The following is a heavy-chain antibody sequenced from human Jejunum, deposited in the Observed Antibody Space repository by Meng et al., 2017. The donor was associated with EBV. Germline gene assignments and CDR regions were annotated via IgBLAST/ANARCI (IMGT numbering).Heavy chain of an antibody. D-gene: IGHD1-26*01. CDR2: SHYGGSA. CDR3: AGLEKVGAEYYFDY. J-gene: IGHJ4*02. V-gene: IGHV4-59*01. Sequence: LRDSGPALVHPFGALSPTCSVPVGSISGYRWSWIRQPPGQGLDWIAYSHYGGSAPYIPSLQSQVTISVDTSKSQFSLNLGSLTAADTAVYYCAGLEKVGAEYYFDYWGQGALVTVSS. CDR1: VGSISGYR.